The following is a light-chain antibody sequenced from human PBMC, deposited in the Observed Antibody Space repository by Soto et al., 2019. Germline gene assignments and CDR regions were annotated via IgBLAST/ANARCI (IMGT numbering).Light chain of an antibody. J-gene: IGLJ1*01. CDR1: SSDFGTYNV. CDR3: SSYAGTNTFL. CDR2: QVT. V-gene: IGLV2-23*02. Sequence: QSVLTQPASVSGSPGQSITISCTGTSSDFGTYNVVSWYQQRPGEAPKLMIYQVTKRPSGVSNRFSGSKSGNTASLTISGLQAEDEAHYYCSSYAGTNTFLLGTGTKVTVL.